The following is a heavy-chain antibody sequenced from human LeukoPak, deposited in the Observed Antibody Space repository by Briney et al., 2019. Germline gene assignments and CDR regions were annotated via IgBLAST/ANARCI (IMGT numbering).Heavy chain of an antibody. CDR2: IYYSRST. J-gene: IGHJ4*02. V-gene: IGHV4-39*01. CDR1: GRPISSSSYY. CDR3: ARLRGSYYYDSSGYLGGIDY. Sequence: SETLSLTCTVSGRPISSSSYYWGWFPQPPGKGLEWLGSIYYSRSTYYNPSRKSHVTISVYTSKNQFSLKLSSVTAADTAVYYCARLRGSYYYDSSGYLGGIDYWGQGTLVTVSS. D-gene: IGHD3-22*01.